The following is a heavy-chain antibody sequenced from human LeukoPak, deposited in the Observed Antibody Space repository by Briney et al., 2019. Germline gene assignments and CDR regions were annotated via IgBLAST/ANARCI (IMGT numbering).Heavy chain of an antibody. CDR3: ARGGDFWSGYDIYYFDY. V-gene: IGHV3-66*01. Sequence: GGSLRLSCAASGFTVSSNYMSWVRQAPGKGLEWVSVIYSGGSTYYADSVKGRFTISRDNAKNSLYLQMNSLRAEDTAVYYCARGGDFWSGYDIYYFDYWGQGTLVTVSS. CDR1: GFTVSSNY. D-gene: IGHD3-3*01. J-gene: IGHJ4*02. CDR2: IYSGGST.